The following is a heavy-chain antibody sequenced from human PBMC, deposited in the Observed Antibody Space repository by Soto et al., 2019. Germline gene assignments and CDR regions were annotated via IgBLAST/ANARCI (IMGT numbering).Heavy chain of an antibody. D-gene: IGHD3-22*01. Sequence: VAVIWYDGTNKYYADSVKGRFTISRDNSKNTLYLQMNSLRAEDTAVYYCARAAVDYYDSSGYPPSYWGQGTLVTVSS. V-gene: IGHV3-33*01. J-gene: IGHJ4*02. CDR2: IWYDGTNK. CDR3: ARAAVDYYDSSGYPPSY.